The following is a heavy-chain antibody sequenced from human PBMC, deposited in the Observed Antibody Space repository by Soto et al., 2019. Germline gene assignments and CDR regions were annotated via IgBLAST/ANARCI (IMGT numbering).Heavy chain of an antibody. V-gene: IGHV4-34*01. CDR3: ARAPGLKYYYYYYGMDV. Sequence: PSETLSLTCAVYGGSFSGYYWSWSRQPPGKGLEWIGEINHSGSTNYNPSLKSRVTISVDTSKNQFSLKLSSVTAADTAVYYCARAPGLKYYYYYYGMDVWGQGTTVTVS. CDR2: INHSGST. J-gene: IGHJ6*02. CDR1: GGSFSGYY. D-gene: IGHD3-9*01.